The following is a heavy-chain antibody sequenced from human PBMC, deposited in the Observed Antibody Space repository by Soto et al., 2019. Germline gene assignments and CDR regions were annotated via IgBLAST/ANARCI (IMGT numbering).Heavy chain of an antibody. CDR2: VFYSGSD. V-gene: IGHV4-61*01. D-gene: IGHD5-18*01. J-gene: IGHJ4*02. Sequence: PSETLSHTCTVSGDSVSSGNHYWSWIRQPPGKELEFIAFVFYSGSDNYNPSLKSRVTTSIDTSKNQFSLNLRSVTAADTAVYYCARGRGYGYGIDYWGQGIRVTVSS. CDR1: GDSVSSGNHY. CDR3: ARGRGYGYGIDY.